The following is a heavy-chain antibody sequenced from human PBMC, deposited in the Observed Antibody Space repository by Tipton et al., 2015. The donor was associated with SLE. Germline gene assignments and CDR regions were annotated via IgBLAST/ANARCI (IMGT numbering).Heavy chain of an antibody. CDR1: GGSISSSTYN. J-gene: IGHJ6*02. V-gene: IGHV4-39*07. CDR3: ARVECSGGSCSYYYGMDV. Sequence: TLSLTCTVSGGSISSSTYNWGWIRQSPGKGLEWIGSVYDSGNTYYNPSLKSRVTISVDRSNNQFSLNLSSVSAADTAVYYCARVECSGGSCSYYYGMDVWGQGTTVTVSS. CDR2: VYDSGNT. D-gene: IGHD2-15*01.